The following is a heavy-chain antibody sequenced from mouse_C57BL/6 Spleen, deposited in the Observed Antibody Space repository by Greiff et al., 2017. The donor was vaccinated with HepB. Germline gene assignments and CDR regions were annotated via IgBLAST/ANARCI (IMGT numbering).Heavy chain of an antibody. CDR2: ISSGSSTI. CDR1: GFTFSDYG. D-gene: IGHD1-2*01. V-gene: IGHV5-17*01. CDR3: ARPGPAKVYAMDY. J-gene: IGHJ4*01. Sequence: EVKLVESGGGLVKPGGSLKLSCAASGFTFSDYGMHWVRQAPEKGLEWVAYISSGSSTIYYADTVKGRFTISRDNAKNTLCLQMTSLRSEDTAMYYCARPGPAKVYAMDYWGQGTSVTVSS.